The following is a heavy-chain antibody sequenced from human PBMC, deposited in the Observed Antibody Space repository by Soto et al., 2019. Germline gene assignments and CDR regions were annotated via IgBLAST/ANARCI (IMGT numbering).Heavy chain of an antibody. V-gene: IGHV4-39*01. CDR3: ARHDYGDGFSY. J-gene: IGHJ4*02. CDR2: IFSTGTT. D-gene: IGHD4-17*01. Sequence: SETLSLTCTVSDDSISSSTYYWGWIRRPPGKGLEWIATIFSTGTTHYNPSLRSRVTISVDTSKNQFSLTVRSVTAADTAAYYCARHDYGDGFSYWGQGSQVTVSS. CDR1: DDSISSSTYY.